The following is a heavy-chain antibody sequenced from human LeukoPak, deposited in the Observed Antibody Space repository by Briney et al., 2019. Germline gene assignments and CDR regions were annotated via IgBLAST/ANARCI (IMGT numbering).Heavy chain of an antibody. CDR3: ARDPNYSSSWYVSYYYYYMDG. V-gene: IGHV3-48*02. CDR1: GFTFSSYS. CDR2: ISSSSSAI. Sequence: GGSLRLSCAASGFTFSSYSMNWVRQAPGKGLEWVSYISSSSSAIYYADSVKGRFTISRDNAKNSMYLQMNSLRDEDTAVYYCARDPNYSSSWYVSYYYYYMDGWGKGTTVTVSS. J-gene: IGHJ6*03. D-gene: IGHD6-13*01.